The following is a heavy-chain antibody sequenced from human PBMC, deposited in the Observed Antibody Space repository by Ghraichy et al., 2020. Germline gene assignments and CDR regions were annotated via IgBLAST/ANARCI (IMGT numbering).Heavy chain of an antibody. V-gene: IGHV4-59*01. D-gene: IGHD1-26*01. CDR2: VSYSGYT. Sequence: SQTLSLTCTVSGDSISPCYWSWIRQPPGKGLEWIGYVSYSGYTNYNPSLKSRVIISVDTSKNQVSLRLNSVTAADTALYYCARLSGDPWVWGQGTLVTVSS. CDR3: ARLSGDPWV. J-gene: IGHJ4*02. CDR1: GDSISPCY.